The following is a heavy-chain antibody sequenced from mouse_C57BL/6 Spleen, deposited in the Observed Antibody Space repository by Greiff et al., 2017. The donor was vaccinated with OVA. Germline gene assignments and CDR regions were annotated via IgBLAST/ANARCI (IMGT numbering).Heavy chain of an antibody. Sequence: QVQLQQSGAELAKPGASVKLSCKASGYTFTSYWMHWVKQRPGQGLEWIGYINPSSGYTKYNQKFKDKATLTADKSSGTAYMQLSSLTYEDSAVYYCARAGTWDYWGQGTTLTVSS. D-gene: IGHD3-3*01. V-gene: IGHV1-7*01. CDR3: ARAGTWDY. CDR2: INPSSGYT. CDR1: GYTFTSYW. J-gene: IGHJ2*01.